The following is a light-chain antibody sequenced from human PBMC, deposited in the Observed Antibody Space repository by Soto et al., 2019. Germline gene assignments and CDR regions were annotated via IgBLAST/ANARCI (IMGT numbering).Light chain of an antibody. CDR3: GTWDSSLSAWV. V-gene: IGLV1-51*01. J-gene: IGLJ3*02. Sequence: QSVLTQPPSVSAAPGQKVTISCSGSSSNIGNNYVSWYQQLPGTAPKVRIYDNNRRPSGIPDRFSGSKSGTSATLGITGLETGDEADYYCGTWDSSLSAWVFGGGTQLTVL. CDR2: DNN. CDR1: SSNIGNNY.